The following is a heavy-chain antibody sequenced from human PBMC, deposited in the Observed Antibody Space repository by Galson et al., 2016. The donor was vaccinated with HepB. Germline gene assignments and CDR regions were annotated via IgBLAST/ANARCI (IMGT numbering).Heavy chain of an antibody. D-gene: IGHD6-25*01. Sequence: SLRLSCAASGFTFSDSSMRWVRQAPGKGLEWVSHISRSGSTIYYADSVKGRFTVSRDNAKNSLYLQMNSLRVEDTAVYYCAREADTWGQGTLVTVSS. V-gene: IGHV3-11*01. CDR1: GFTFSDSS. CDR3: AREADT. CDR2: ISRSGSTI. J-gene: IGHJ4*02.